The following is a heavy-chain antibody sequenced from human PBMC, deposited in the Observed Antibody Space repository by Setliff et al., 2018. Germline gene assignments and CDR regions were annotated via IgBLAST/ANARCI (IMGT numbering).Heavy chain of an antibody. J-gene: IGHJ4*02. Sequence: KTSETLSLTCAVYGGSFGGYYWSWIRQPPGKGLEWIGQIHHSGYTNYNPSLKSRVTISIDTSRNRFSLKLSSVTAADTAVYYCARHTIAMSTIISYFDYWGQGTLVTVSS. CDR3: ARHTIAMSTIISYFDY. CDR1: GGSFGGYY. V-gene: IGHV4-34*01. D-gene: IGHD3-10*01. CDR2: IHHSGYT.